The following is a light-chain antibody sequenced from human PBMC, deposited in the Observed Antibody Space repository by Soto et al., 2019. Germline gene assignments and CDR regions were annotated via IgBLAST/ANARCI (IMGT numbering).Light chain of an antibody. J-gene: IGKJ5*01. Sequence: DVVMTQTPLSLSVAPGQPASISCKSSQSLLHITGETFLCWYLQKPGQSPQRLIYEVSSRVSGVPDRFSGRGSGTDVTLEISRVETDDVGIYYCMQSTQLPPTFGQGTRLGIE. CDR3: MQSTQLPPT. CDR1: QSLLHITGETF. V-gene: IGKV2-29*03. CDR2: EVS.